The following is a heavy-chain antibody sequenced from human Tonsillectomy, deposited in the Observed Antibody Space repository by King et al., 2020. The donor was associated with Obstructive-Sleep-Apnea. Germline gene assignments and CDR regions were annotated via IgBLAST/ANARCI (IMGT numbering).Heavy chain of an antibody. CDR3: ARDGDTLMEGAFDY. D-gene: IGHD5-18*01. CDR1: GGSISSYY. V-gene: IGHV4-59*01. J-gene: IGHJ4*02. Sequence: VQLQESGPGLVKPSETLSLTCTVSGGSISSYYWSWIRQPPGKGLEWIGYIYYSGSTNYNPSLKSRVTISVDTSKNKFSLKLSSVTAADTAVYYCARDGDTLMEGAFDYWGQGTLVTVSS. CDR2: IYYSGST.